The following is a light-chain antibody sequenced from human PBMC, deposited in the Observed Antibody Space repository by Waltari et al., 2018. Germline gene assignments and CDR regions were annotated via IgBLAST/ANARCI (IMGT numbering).Light chain of an antibody. CDR3: QQYNTGPPCT. CDR1: QSISFN. V-gene: IGKV3-15*01. CDR2: GAS. Sequence: EIVMTQSPATLSVSPGERATLSCRASQSISFNLAWYQQKPGQAPRLLIYGASTRASGIPARFSGSGSGTDFSLTISSLQAEDVAVYYCQQYNTGPPCTFGQGTKVEVK. J-gene: IGKJ1*01.